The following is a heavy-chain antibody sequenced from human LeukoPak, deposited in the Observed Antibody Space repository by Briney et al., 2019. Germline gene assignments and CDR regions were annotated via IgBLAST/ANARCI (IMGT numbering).Heavy chain of an antibody. V-gene: IGHV6-1*01. CDR2: TYYRSKWYS. CDR1: GDTVFNNGTT. CDR3: ARGRGGRGSAFDI. D-gene: IGHD2-15*01. J-gene: IGHJ3*02. Sequence: SQTLSLTCAISGDTVFNNGTTWNWIRQSPSRGLEWLGRTYYRSKWYSDSAVSVKSRITTNPDTPKNPVSLQLKSVTPEDTALYYCARGRGGRGSAFDIRGQGTMVTVSS.